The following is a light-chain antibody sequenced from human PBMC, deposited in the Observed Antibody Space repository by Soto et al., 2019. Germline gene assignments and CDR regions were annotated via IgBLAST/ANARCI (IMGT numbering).Light chain of an antibody. CDR1: QSVSSY. CDR2: DAS. J-gene: IGKJ4*01. V-gene: IGKV3-11*01. Sequence: EIVLTQSPATLSLSPGERATLSCRASQSVSSYLAWYQQKPGQAHRLLIYDASNRATGIQARFSGSGSGTDFTLTIRSLEPEDFAVYYCKQRSNWPLIFGGGTKVDIK. CDR3: KQRSNWPLI.